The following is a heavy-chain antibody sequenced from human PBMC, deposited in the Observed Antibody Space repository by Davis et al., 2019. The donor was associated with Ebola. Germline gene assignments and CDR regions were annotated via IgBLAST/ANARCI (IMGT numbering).Heavy chain of an antibody. D-gene: IGHD3-10*01. CDR3: AKDIRRRGVIIDYFDD. Sequence: GESLKISCAASGFTFSSYSMNWVRQAPGKGLEWVSYISSSSSTIYYADSVKGRFTISSDNAKNSLYLQMNSLRAEDTALDYCAKDIRRRGVIIDYFDDWGQGTLVTVSS. J-gene: IGHJ4*02. V-gene: IGHV3-48*04. CDR1: GFTFSSYS. CDR2: ISSSSSTI.